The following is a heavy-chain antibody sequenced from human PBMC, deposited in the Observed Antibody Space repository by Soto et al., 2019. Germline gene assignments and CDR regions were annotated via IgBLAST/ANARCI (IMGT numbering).Heavy chain of an antibody. D-gene: IGHD6-13*01. V-gene: IGHV1-69*13. CDR3: ARSGYSSSWYFNWFDP. Sequence: SVKVSCKASGGTFSSYAISWVRQAPGQGLEWMGGIIPIFGTANYAQKFQGRVTITADESTSTAYMELSSLRSEDTAVYYCARSGYSSSWYFNWFDPWGQGTLVTVSS. CDR1: GGTFSSYA. J-gene: IGHJ5*02. CDR2: IIPIFGTA.